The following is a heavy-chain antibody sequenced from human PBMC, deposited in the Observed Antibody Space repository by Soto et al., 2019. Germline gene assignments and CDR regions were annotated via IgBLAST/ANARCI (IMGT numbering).Heavy chain of an antibody. J-gene: IGHJ5*02. Sequence: QVQLVQSGAEVKKPGASVKVSCKAPRYIFTAYFMHWVRQAPGQGLEWMGWINPNNGATQYGLRFQGTVTTTRDTSIRPGYVVLSRLRSDDTAVYYCTSHDPGARFDPWGQGTLGIVSS. V-gene: IGHV1-2*02. CDR2: INPNNGAT. D-gene: IGHD1-1*01. CDR3: TSHDPGARFDP. CDR1: RYIFTAYF.